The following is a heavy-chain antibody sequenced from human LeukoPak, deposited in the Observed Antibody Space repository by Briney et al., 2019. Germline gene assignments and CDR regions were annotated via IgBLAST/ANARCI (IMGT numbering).Heavy chain of an antibody. D-gene: IGHD1-1*01. V-gene: IGHV3-13*01. J-gene: IGHJ3*02. CDR3: SRDRFGGRTFEM. CDR1: GFTFSNYD. CDR2: IYATGDI. Sequence: SGGSLRLSCAASGFTFSNYDMHWVRQSTGKGLEWVAGIYATGDIHYSGSVSDRFTISRDKVERSVDLQMNSLRDGDTAVYYCSRDRFGGRTFEMLGQGTKVTVSS.